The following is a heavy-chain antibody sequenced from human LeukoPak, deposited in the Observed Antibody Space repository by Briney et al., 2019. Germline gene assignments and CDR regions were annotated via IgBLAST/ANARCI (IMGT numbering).Heavy chain of an antibody. D-gene: IGHD7-27*01. Sequence: GESLKISCKGSGYSFTSYWIGWVRQMPGKGLEWMGIIYPGDSDTRYSPSFQGQVTISADKSISTAYLQWSSLKASDTAMYYCANSQYQTGDGLRYWGQGTLVTVSS. V-gene: IGHV5-51*01. CDR1: GYSFTSYW. J-gene: IGHJ4*02. CDR3: ANSQYQTGDGLRY. CDR2: IYPGDSDT.